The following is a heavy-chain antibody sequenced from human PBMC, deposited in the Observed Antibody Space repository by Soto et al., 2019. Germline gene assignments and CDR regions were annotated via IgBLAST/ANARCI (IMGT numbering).Heavy chain of an antibody. CDR2: ISSNGVGT. J-gene: IGHJ6*03. D-gene: IGHD6-6*01. CDR3: ARRARPYFYYMDV. CDR1: GFTLSGYA. V-gene: IGHV3-64*01. Sequence: GGSLRLSCAASGFTLSGYAMDWVRQAPGKGLEYVSGISSNGVGTYYANSVQGRFTISRDNSKNTVYLQMGSLRPEDMAVYYCARRARPYFYYMDVWGQGTTVTVSS.